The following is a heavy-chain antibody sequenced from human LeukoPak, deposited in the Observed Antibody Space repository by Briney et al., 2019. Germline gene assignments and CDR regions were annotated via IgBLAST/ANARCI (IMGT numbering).Heavy chain of an antibody. V-gene: IGHV4-59*08. J-gene: IGHJ4*02. D-gene: IGHD3-9*01. CDR3: ARGGYFDWFYSFDY. Sequence: PSETLSLTCTVSGGSISSYYWSWLRQPPGKGLEWIGCIYYSGSTNYNPSLKSRVTISVDTSKNQFSLKLSSVTAADTAVYYCARGGYFDWFYSFDYWGQGTLVTVSS. CDR2: IYYSGST. CDR1: GGSISSYY.